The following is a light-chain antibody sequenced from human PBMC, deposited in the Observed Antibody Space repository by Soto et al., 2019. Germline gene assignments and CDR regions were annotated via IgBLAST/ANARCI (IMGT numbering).Light chain of an antibody. J-gene: IGLJ2*01. Sequence: QSVLTQPASVSGSPGQSITISCTGSNSDIGGYNSVSWYQQHPGKAPKLLIFGVTNRPSGVSDRFSGSKSGNTASLTISALQAEDEADYYCTSYTSVTIVVFCGGTKLTVL. CDR1: NSDIGGYNS. V-gene: IGLV2-14*01. CDR3: TSYTSVTIVV. CDR2: GVT.